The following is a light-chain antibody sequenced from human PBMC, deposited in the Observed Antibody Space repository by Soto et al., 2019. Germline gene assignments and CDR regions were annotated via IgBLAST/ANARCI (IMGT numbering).Light chain of an antibody. J-gene: IGLJ2*01. CDR2: DDS. CDR3: TSYTSSTTVV. Sequence: QSALTQPASVSGSPGQSITISCTGASSDVGNYNYVSWYQHHPGKAPKLMIYDDSNRPSGVSNRFSGSKSGNTASLTNSGLQAEDEADYYCTSYTSSTTVVFGGGTKLTVL. V-gene: IGLV2-14*03. CDR1: SSDVGNYNY.